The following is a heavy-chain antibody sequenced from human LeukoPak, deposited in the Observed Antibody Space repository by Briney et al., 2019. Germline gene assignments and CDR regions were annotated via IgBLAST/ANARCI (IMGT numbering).Heavy chain of an antibody. CDR1: GYTFTSYD. Sequence: ASVNVSCKASGYTFTSYDINGLRQATGQELEWMGWMNPNSGNTGYAQKFQGRVTMTRNTSISTAYMELSSLRSEDTAVYYCARTRRYYMDVWGKGTKVTVSS. V-gene: IGHV1-8*01. CDR2: MNPNSGNT. J-gene: IGHJ6*03. CDR3: ARTRRYYMDV.